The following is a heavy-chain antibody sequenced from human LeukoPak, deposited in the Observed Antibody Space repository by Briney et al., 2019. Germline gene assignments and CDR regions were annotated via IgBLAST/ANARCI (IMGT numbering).Heavy chain of an antibody. CDR2: IYTSGST. V-gene: IGHV4-61*02. J-gene: IGHJ4*02. CDR1: GGSISSGSYY. CDR3: ARDAGGRRGRDSY. Sequence: PSETLSLTCTVSGGSISSGSYYWSWIRQPAGKGLEWIGRIYTSGSTNYNPSLKSRVTISVDTSKNQFSLKLSSVTAADTAVYYCARDAGGRRGRDSYWGQGTLVTVSS. D-gene: IGHD2-15*01.